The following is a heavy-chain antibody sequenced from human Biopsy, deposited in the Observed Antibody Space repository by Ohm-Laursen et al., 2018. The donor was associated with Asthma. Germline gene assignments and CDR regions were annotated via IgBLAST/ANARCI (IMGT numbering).Heavy chain of an antibody. CDR2: IRDKDNRYST. D-gene: IGHD3-3*01. Sequence: SLRLSRASSVFTFSNVFIDWVRQAPGKGLEWVARIRDKDNRYSTEYAASVKGRFTVSRDDAKNSVYLQMNSLRPDDTAVYYCARDVMEWYLPAFDFWGQGTLVTVSS. V-gene: IGHV3-72*01. CDR1: VFTFSNVF. J-gene: IGHJ4*02. CDR3: ARDVMEWYLPAFDF.